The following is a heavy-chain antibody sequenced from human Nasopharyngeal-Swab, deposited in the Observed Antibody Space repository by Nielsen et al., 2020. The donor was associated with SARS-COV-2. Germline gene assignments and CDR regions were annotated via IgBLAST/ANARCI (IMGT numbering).Heavy chain of an antibody. J-gene: IGHJ4*02. D-gene: IGHD3-22*01. CDR2: IRSKGNSYAT. Sequence: GESLKISCAASGFIFSDSAIHWVRQASGKGLEWVGRIRSKGNSYATEYAASVEGRFTISRDDSKNTAYLQMNSLRAEDTAVYYCASLGSYYYDSSGYPDYWGQGTLVTVSS. V-gene: IGHV3-73*01. CDR1: GFIFSDSA. CDR3: ASLGSYYYDSSGYPDY.